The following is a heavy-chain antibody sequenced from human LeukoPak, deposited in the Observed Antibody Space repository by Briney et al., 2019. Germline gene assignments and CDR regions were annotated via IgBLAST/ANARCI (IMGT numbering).Heavy chain of an antibody. CDR3: ASLGVATNYDY. D-gene: IGHD5-12*01. CDR1: GFTFSNYW. Sequence: GGSLRLSCAASGFTFSNYWIHWVRQAPGKGLVWVSRINSDGSSTSYADSVKGRFTISRDNAKNTLYLQMNSLRAEDTAVYYCASLGVATNYDYWGQGTLVTVSS. J-gene: IGHJ4*02. CDR2: INSDGSST. V-gene: IGHV3-74*01.